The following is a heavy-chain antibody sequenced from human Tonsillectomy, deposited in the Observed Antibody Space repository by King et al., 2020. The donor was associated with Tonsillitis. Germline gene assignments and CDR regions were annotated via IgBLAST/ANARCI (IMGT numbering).Heavy chain of an antibody. J-gene: IGHJ6*04. CDR1: GFTFSSYT. V-gene: IGHV3-23*04. CDR3: AKDSVGSSSWFV. Sequence: VQLVESGGALVQPGGSLRLSCAASGFTFSSYTMNWVRQAPGKGLEWGSAISCSGGSTYYADSVKGRFTISRDNSKNTLFLQMNSLRAEDTAEYSCAKDSVGSSSWFVWGKGTTVTVSS. D-gene: IGHD6-13*01. CDR2: ISCSGGST.